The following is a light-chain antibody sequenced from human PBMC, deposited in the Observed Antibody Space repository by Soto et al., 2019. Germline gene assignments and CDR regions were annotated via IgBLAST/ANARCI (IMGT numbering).Light chain of an antibody. CDR2: DVS. CDR1: RSDVGGYNY. V-gene: IGLV2-14*01. CDR3: FSYSTSRARI. J-gene: IGLJ2*01. Sequence: QSALTQPASVSGSPGQWITISCTGTRSDVGGYNYVSWYKQKPGKAPKLEIYDVSHRPSGVSDRFFGSKSGNTASLIISGLQAEDEADYYCFSYSTSRARIFGGGTKVTVL.